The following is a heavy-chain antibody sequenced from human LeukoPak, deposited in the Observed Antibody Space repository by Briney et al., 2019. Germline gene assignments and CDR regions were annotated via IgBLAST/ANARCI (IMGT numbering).Heavy chain of an antibody. D-gene: IGHD4-17*01. V-gene: IGHV3-74*01. CDR2: INSYGSST. Sequence: GGSLRLSCAASGFTFSSYWMHWVPQAPGRGLVWVSRINSYGSSTSYADSGKGRFTIPRDTPKNTLYLQMNSMRAEDKVVYYCARDVGYGDYHRGVFEYWGQGTVVTVSS. CDR3: ARDVGYGDYHRGVFEY. CDR1: GFTFSSYW. J-gene: IGHJ4*02.